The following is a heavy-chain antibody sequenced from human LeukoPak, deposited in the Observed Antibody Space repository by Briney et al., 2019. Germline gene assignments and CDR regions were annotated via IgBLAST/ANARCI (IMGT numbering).Heavy chain of an antibody. CDR3: AGGRNISVAGPVGYSYF. CDR2: LRPGGDTT. J-gene: IGHJ4*02. V-gene: IGHV3-11*01. D-gene: IGHD2-15*01. CDR1: GFIFSDYH. Sequence: GGSLRLSCAASGFIFSDYHMSWVRQAPGKGLEGLSYLRPGGDTTYVADSVRGLFTITRDNARTPLSLQMTSRTSNDTAVYYWAGGRNISVAGPVGYSYFWGQGDLVTVSS.